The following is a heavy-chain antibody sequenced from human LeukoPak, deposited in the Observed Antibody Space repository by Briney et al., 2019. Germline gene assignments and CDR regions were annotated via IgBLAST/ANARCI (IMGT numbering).Heavy chain of an antibody. CDR2: IYPGDSDT. V-gene: IGHV5-51*01. D-gene: IGHD3-22*01. J-gene: IGHJ4*02. CDR3: ARATYYYDTPWYFDY. Sequence: GESLKISCKGSGYSFTSYWIGWVRQMPGKGLEWMGIIYPGDSDTRYSPSFQGQVTISADKSISTAYLQWSSLKASDTAMYYCARATYYYDTPWYFDYWGQGTLVTVSS. CDR1: GYSFTSYW.